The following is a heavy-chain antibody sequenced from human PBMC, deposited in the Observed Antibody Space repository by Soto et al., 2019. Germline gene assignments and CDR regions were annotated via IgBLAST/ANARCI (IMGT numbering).Heavy chain of an antibody. CDR2: IYYSGST. V-gene: IGHV4-59*01. Sequence: QVQLQESGPGLVKPSETLSLTCTVSGGSISSYYWSWIRQPPGKGLEWIGYIYYSGSTNYNPSLKSRVTISVDTSKNQFSLKLSSVTAADTAVYYCARGGYSYGPGWFDPWGQGTLVTVSS. J-gene: IGHJ5*02. D-gene: IGHD5-18*01. CDR1: GGSISSYY. CDR3: ARGGYSYGPGWFDP.